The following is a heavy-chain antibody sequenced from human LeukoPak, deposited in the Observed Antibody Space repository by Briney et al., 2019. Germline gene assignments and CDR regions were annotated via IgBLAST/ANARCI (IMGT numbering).Heavy chain of an antibody. V-gene: IGHV1-2*02. J-gene: IGHJ4*02. Sequence: ASVKVSCKASGYTFTAYYMHWVRQTPGQELEWLGWINPKSDFTKYSQKFQGRVTMTRDTSSSTVYMELSRLRSDDTAVYYCARSQESCIGGTCPGDYWGQGTRVTVSA. CDR3: ARSQESCIGGTCPGDY. CDR2: INPKSDFT. D-gene: IGHD2-15*01. CDR1: GYTFTAYY.